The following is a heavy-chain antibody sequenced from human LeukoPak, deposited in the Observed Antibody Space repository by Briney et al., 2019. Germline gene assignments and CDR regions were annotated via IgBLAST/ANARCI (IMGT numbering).Heavy chain of an antibody. V-gene: IGHV4-30-4*01. CDR3: ARRTVRYCSSTSCYSYAIDY. D-gene: IGHD2-2*01. Sequence: PSQTLSLTCTVSGGSISSGDYYWSWIRQPPGKGLEWIGEINHSGSTNYNPSLKSRVTISVDTSKNQFSLKLSSVTAADTAVYYCARRTVRYCSSTSCYSYAIDYWGQGTLVTVSS. CDR2: INHSGST. CDR1: GGSISSGDYY. J-gene: IGHJ4*02.